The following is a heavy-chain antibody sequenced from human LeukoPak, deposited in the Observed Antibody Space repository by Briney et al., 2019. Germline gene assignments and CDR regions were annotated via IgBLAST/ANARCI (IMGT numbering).Heavy chain of an antibody. CDR1: GFTFSSYA. J-gene: IGHJ3*02. CDR2: ISGSGGST. CDR3: AKDRRRFKAFTMIVVVNDAFDI. D-gene: IGHD3-22*01. Sequence: GSLRLSCAASGFTFSSYAMSWVRQAPGKGLEWVSAISGSGGSTYYADSVKGRFTISRDNSKNTLYLQMNSLRAEDTAVYYCAKDRRRFKAFTMIVVVNDAFDIWGQGTMATVSS. V-gene: IGHV3-23*01.